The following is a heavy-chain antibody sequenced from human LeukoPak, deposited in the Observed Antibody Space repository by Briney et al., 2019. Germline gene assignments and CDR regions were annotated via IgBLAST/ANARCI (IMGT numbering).Heavy chain of an antibody. J-gene: IGHJ6*02. D-gene: IGHD3-3*01. V-gene: IGHV1-69*13. Sequence: ASVKVSCKASGGTSSSYAISWVRQAPGQGLEWMGGIIPIFGTANYAQKFQGRVTITADESTSTAYMELSSLRSEDTAVYYCARVNILRFLEWLRFDYYYYYGMDVWDQGTTVTVSS. CDR3: ARVNILRFLEWLRFDYYYYYGMDV. CDR2: IIPIFGTA. CDR1: GGTSSSYA.